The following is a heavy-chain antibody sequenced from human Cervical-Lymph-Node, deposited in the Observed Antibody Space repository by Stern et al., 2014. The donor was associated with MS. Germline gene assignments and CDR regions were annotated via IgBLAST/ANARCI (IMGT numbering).Heavy chain of an antibody. CDR3: ARDTSSPERSDW. CDR1: GFTVSRAY. Sequence: EVQLLEAGGGVIQPGGSLRLSCTASGFTVSRAYMTWVRQAPGKGLEWVSLVTNVGSTFYTYAVKGRFTISRDDSKNTVYLHITSLRAEDTAMYYCARDTSSPERSDWWGQGTLVTVSS. D-gene: IGHD1-1*01. V-gene: IGHV3-53*01. CDR2: VTNVGST. J-gene: IGHJ4*02.